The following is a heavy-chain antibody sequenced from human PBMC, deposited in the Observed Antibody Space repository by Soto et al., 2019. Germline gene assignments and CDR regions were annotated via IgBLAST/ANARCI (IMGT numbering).Heavy chain of an antibody. CDR3: ASSDEYSGSYRAFDI. CDR1: GYSFTSYW. CDR2: IYPGDSDT. J-gene: IGHJ3*02. Sequence: GESLKISCKGSGYSFTSYWIGWVRQMPGKGLEWMGIIYPGDSDTRYSPSFQGQVTISADKSISTAYLQWSSLKASDTAMYYCASSDEYSGSYRAFDIWGQGTMVTVSS. D-gene: IGHD1-26*01. V-gene: IGHV5-51*01.